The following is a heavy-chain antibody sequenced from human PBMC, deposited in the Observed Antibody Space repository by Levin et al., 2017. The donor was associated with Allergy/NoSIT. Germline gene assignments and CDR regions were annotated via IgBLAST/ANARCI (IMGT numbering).Heavy chain of an antibody. J-gene: IGHJ3*02. Sequence: PGGSLRLSCSASGFTFSSYAMHWVRQAPGKGLEYVSAISSNGGSTYYADSVKGRFTISRDNSKNTLYLQMSSLRAEDTAVYYCVKASYYGSKDAFDIWGQGTMVTVSS. CDR3: VKASYYGSKDAFDI. V-gene: IGHV3-64D*06. CDR2: ISSNGGST. D-gene: IGHD3-10*01. CDR1: GFTFSSYA.